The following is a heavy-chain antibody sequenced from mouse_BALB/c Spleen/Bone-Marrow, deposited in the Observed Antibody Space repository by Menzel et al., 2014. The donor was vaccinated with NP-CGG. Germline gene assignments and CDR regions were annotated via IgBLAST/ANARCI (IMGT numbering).Heavy chain of an antibody. CDR3: AKNYYYGYVAY. Sequence: EVKLVESGGGLVQPGGSLKLSCAASGFDFSRYWMTWVRQAPGKVLEWIGEINPASSTINYTPSLKDKFIISRDNAKNTLYLQMSKVRSEDTALYYCAKNYYYGYVAYWGQGTLVTVSA. CDR2: INPASSTI. CDR1: GFDFSRYW. D-gene: IGHD1-2*01. J-gene: IGHJ3*01. V-gene: IGHV4-1*02.